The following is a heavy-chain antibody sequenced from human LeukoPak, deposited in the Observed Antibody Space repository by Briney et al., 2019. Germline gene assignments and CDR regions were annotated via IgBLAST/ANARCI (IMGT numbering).Heavy chain of an antibody. J-gene: IGHJ3*02. CDR1: GGSISRSSYY. CDR2: IYYSGNT. D-gene: IGHD2-2*01. Sequence: PSETLSLTCTVSGGSISRSSYYWGWIRQPPGKGLEWIGSIYYSGNTYYNPSLKSRVTISVDTSKSQFSLKLSSVTAADTAVYYCARQTALPALYLRHDAFDIWGQGTMVTVSS. CDR3: ARQTALPALYLRHDAFDI. V-gene: IGHV4-39*01.